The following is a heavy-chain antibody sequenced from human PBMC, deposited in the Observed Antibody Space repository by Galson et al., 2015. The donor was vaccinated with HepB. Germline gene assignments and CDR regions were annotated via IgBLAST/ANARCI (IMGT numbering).Heavy chain of an antibody. J-gene: IGHJ4*02. D-gene: IGHD3-3*01. CDR3: ARLQRDLNYDFWSGYYTAARYYFDY. CDR2: ISAYNGNT. V-gene: IGHV1-18*04. Sequence: SVKVSCKASGYTFTSYGISWVRQAPGQGLEWMGWISAYNGNTNYAQKLQGRVTMTTDTSTSTAYMELRSLRSDDTAVYYCARLQRDLNYDFWSGYYTAARYYFDYWGQGTLVTVSS. CDR1: GYTFTSYG.